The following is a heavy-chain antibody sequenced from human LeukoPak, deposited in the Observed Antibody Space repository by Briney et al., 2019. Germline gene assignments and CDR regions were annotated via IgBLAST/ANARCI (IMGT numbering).Heavy chain of an antibody. D-gene: IGHD4-23*01. CDR1: GFTFSSYA. V-gene: IGHV3-23*01. CDR2: ISGSGGST. CDR3: AKARWAPTYYDY. J-gene: IGHJ4*02. Sequence: GGSLRLSCAASGFTFSSYAMSWVRQAPGKGLEWVSAISGSGGSTYYADSVKGRFTISRDNSKNTLYLRMNSLRAEDTAVYYCAKARWAPTYYDYWGQGTLVTVSS.